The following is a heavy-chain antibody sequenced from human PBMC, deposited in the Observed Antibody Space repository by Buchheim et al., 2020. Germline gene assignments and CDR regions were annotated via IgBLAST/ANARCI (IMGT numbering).Heavy chain of an antibody. V-gene: IGHV2-70*15. J-gene: IGHJ6*02. CDR1: GFSLSTSGMC. D-gene: IGHD3-10*01. Sequence: QVTLRESGPALVKPTQTLTLTCTFSGFSLSTSGMCVSWIRQPPGKALEWLARIDWDDDKYYSTSLKTRLTISKDTPKTQVVLTMTNMDPVDTATYYCARIVAGSGSYRHYYGMDVWGQGTT. CDR2: IDWDDDK. CDR3: ARIVAGSGSYRHYYGMDV.